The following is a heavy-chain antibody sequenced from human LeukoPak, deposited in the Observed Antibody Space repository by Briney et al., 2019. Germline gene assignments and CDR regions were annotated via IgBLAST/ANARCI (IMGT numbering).Heavy chain of an antibody. CDR3: ARDSDSSSWYGRRYYFDY. D-gene: IGHD6-13*01. CDR2: INPNSGGT. Sequence: ASVKVSCKASGYTFTGYYMHWVRQAPGQGREWMGWINPNSGGTNYAQKFQGRVTMTRDTSISTAYMELSRLRSDDTAVYYCARDSDSSSWYGRRYYFDYWGQGTLVTVSS. V-gene: IGHV1-2*02. J-gene: IGHJ4*02. CDR1: GYTFTGYY.